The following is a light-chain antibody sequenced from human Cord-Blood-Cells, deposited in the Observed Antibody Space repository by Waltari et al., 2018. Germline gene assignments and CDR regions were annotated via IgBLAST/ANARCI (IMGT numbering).Light chain of an antibody. CDR1: SRDVGGYNY. CDR2: DVS. J-gene: IGLJ2*01. CDR3: SSYTSSSTV. V-gene: IGLV2-14*01. Sequence: QSALTQPASVSGSPGQSLTISCTGTSRDVGGYNYVSWYQQHPGKAPNLMIYDVSNRPSGVSNRFSGSKSGNTASLTISGLQAEDEADYYCSSYTSSSTVFGGGTKLTVL.